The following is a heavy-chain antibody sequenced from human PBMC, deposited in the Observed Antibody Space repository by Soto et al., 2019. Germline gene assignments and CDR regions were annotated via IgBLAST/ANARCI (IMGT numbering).Heavy chain of an antibody. D-gene: IGHD5-18*01. CDR1: GFTFSSYA. Sequence: EVQLLESGGGLVQPGGSLRLSCAASGFTFSSYAMSWVRQAPGKGLEWVSAISGSGGSTYYADSVKGRFTISRDNSKNTLYLQMNSLRAEDTAVYYCAKATGYSYGYDAYFDYWGQGILVTVSS. J-gene: IGHJ4*02. CDR2: ISGSGGST. V-gene: IGHV3-23*01. CDR3: AKATGYSYGYDAYFDY.